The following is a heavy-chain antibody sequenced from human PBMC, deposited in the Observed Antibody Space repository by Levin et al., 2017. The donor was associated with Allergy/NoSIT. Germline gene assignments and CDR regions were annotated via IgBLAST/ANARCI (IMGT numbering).Heavy chain of an antibody. V-gene: IGHV3-21*01. Sequence: LSLTCAASGFSFSGYNMNWVRQAPGKGLEWVASISSNSVYIFYAESLKGRFTISRDNAKNSLYLQVNSLRAEDTAVYYCASGGSGWPFDNWGQGTLVTVSS. J-gene: IGHJ4*02. D-gene: IGHD6-19*01. CDR2: ISSNSVYI. CDR3: ASGGSGWPFDN. CDR1: GFSFSGYN.